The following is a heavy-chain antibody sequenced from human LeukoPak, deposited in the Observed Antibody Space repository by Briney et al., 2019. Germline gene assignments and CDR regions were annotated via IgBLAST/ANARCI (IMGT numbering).Heavy chain of an antibody. V-gene: IGHV4-39*06. CDR1: GGSISSNTYY. CDR3: ASGRAYTSRSDY. CDR2: IHYSGNT. D-gene: IGHD2-21*01. Sequence: SETLSLTCTVSGGSISSNTYYWGWIRQPPGKGLEWIGNIHYSGNTNYNPSLKSRVTISVDTSKNQFTLMLRSVTAADTAMYYCASGRAYTSRSDYWGQGTLVTVSS. J-gene: IGHJ4*02.